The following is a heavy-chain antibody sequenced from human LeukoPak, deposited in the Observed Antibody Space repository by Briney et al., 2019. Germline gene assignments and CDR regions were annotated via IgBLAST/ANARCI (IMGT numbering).Heavy chain of an antibody. D-gene: IGHD3-3*01. J-gene: IGHJ4*02. CDR2: ISWNGGGT. CDR3: ARLREIPVFGVVTKSTSYFDY. Sequence: GGSLRLSCAASGFTFDDYGMTWVRQAPGKGLEWVSGISWNGGGTGYGDSVKGRFTISRDNAKNSLYLQMNSLRAEDTAVYYCARLREIPVFGVVTKSTSYFDYWGQGTLVTVSS. V-gene: IGHV3-20*04. CDR1: GFTFDDYG.